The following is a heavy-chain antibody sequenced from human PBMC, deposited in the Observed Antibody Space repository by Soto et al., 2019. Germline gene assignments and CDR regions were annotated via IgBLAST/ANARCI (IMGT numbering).Heavy chain of an antibody. CDR1: GGTFSSYA. V-gene: IGHV1-69*13. CDR3: ARPGTRGGYDLNDY. CDR2: IIPIFGTA. D-gene: IGHD5-12*01. J-gene: IGHJ4*02. Sequence: GASVKLSFKDSGGTFSSYAISWVRQAPGQGLDCMGGIIPIFGTANYAQKFQGRVTITADESTSTAYMELSSLRSEDTAVYYCARPGTRGGYDLNDYWGQGTLDTVSS.